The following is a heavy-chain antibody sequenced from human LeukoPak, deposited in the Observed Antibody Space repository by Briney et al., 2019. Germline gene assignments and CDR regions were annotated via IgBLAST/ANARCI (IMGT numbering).Heavy chain of an antibody. CDR3: ATLTYYDFWSGYSTPYYYYGMDV. Sequence: ASVKVSCKASGYTFTSYDINWVRQATGQGLEWMGWMNPNSGNTGYAQKFQGRVTMTRNTSISTAYMELSSLRPEDTAVYYCATLTYYDFWSGYSTPYYYYGMDVWGQGTTVTVSS. V-gene: IGHV1-8*01. CDR1: GYTFTSYD. CDR2: MNPNSGNT. D-gene: IGHD3-3*01. J-gene: IGHJ6*02.